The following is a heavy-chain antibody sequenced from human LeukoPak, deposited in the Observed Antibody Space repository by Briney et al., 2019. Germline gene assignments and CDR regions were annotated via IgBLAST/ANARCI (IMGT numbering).Heavy chain of an antibody. CDR2: IYYSGST. V-gene: IGHV4-39*01. Sequence: SETLSLTCTVSGGSISSSSYYWGWIRPPPGKGLEWIGSIYYSGSTYYNPALKSRVTISVDTSKNQFSLKLSSVTAADTAVYCCARHVYVAAAPDYWGQGTLVTVSS. CDR1: GGSISSSSYY. CDR3: ARHVYVAAAPDY. J-gene: IGHJ4*02. D-gene: IGHD6-13*01.